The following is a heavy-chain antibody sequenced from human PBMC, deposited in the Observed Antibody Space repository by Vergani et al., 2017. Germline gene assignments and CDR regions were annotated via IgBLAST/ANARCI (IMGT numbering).Heavy chain of an antibody. J-gene: IGHJ4*02. CDR1: GFTFNSYG. V-gene: IGHV3-30*02. CDR3: AKEGGGYCSGGTCYPEH. Sequence: QVRLVESGGGVVQPGGSLRLSCAASGFTFNSYGMHWVRQAPGKGLEWVASIRSDESRRYYGDSMEGPFTISRDNSKNTLYLQMKSLRPEDTAVYYCAKEGGGYCSGGTCYPEHWGQGTLVIVSS. CDR2: IRSDESRR. D-gene: IGHD2-15*01.